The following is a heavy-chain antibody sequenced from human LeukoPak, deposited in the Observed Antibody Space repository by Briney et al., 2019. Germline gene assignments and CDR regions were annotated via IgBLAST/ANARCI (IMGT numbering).Heavy chain of an antibody. CDR3: ARVGDYALKD. Sequence: GGSLRLSCAASGFTFSSYSMNWVRQAPGKGLEWLSYITSSSRTIYYADSVKGRFTISRDNAKNSLFLQMNSLRAEDTAVYYCARVGDYALKDWGQGTLVTVSS. J-gene: IGHJ4*02. D-gene: IGHD3-16*01. CDR1: GFTFSSYS. V-gene: IGHV3-48*04. CDR2: ITSSSRTI.